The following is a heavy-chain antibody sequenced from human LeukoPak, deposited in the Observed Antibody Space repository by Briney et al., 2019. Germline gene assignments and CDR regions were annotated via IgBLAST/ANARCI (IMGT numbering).Heavy chain of an antibody. V-gene: IGHV3-15*01. Sequence: AGGSLRLSCAASGFTFSNAWMSWVRQAPGKGLGWVGRIKSKTDGGTTDYAAPVKGRFTISRDDSKNTLYLQMSSLKIEDTAVYYCTTEEIVVVVAANLGAFDIWGQGTMVTVSS. CDR3: TTEEIVVVVAANLGAFDI. J-gene: IGHJ3*02. CDR2: IKSKTDGGTT. CDR1: GFTFSNAW. D-gene: IGHD2-15*01.